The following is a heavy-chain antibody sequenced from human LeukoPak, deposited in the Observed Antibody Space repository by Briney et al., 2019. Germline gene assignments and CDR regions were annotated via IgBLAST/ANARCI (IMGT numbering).Heavy chain of an antibody. V-gene: IGHV3-11*01. CDR1: GFSFSDFY. J-gene: IGHJ4*02. CDR3: AREVQGSGRDFDY. D-gene: IGHD1-26*01. Sequence: LRLSCAASGFSFSDFYMSWIRQSTGMGRECISYNGTRSNPIYSVDSVTGRFTIYRDDAKNSLYLQMNSLRDEDTAVYFCAREVQGSGRDFDYWGQGILVTVSS. CDR2: NGTRSNPI.